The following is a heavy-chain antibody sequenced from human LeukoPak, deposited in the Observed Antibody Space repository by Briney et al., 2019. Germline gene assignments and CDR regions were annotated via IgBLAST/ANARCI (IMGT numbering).Heavy chain of an antibody. D-gene: IGHD6-19*01. CDR3: ARNRIAVATREGHYYYMDV. CDR2: IYYSGST. V-gene: IGHV4-59*11. CDR1: GGSISSHY. J-gene: IGHJ6*03. Sequence: SETLSLTCTVCGGSISSHYWSWMRQPAAKGLEWIGYIYYSGSTNYNPSRKSGVTISEDTSKNQFSLKLSSVTAADTAVYDCARNRIAVATREGHYYYMDVWGKGTTVTVSS.